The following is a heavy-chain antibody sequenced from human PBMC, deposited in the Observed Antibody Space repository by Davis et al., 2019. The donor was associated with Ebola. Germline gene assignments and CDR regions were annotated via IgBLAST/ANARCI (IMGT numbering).Heavy chain of an antibody. D-gene: IGHD2-2*01. CDR1: GFSFSDYG. CDR2: VSSGGKTQ. J-gene: IGHJ4*02. V-gene: IGHV3-30*18. CDR3: AKEPQKYAGPWYFNY. Sequence: GESLKISCTASGFSFSDYGMHLVRQVPGKGLEWVAVVSSGGKTQYYADSVKGRFTISRDNSKNTIYLQANSLRTEDTAIYYCAKEPQKYAGPWYFNYWGQGVLVTVSS.